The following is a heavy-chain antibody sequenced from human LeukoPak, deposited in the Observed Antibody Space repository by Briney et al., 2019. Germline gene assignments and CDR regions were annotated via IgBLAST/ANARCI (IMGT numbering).Heavy chain of an antibody. Sequence: PSETLSLTCAVSGGSISSSNWWSWVRQHPGKGLEWIGEIYHSGSTNYNPSLKSRVTISVDKSKNQFSLKLSSVTAAGTAVYYCARERNWNSQGAFDIWGQGTMVTVSS. D-gene: IGHD1-7*01. V-gene: IGHV4-4*02. J-gene: IGHJ3*02. CDR2: IYHSGST. CDR3: ARERNWNSQGAFDI. CDR1: GGSISSSNW.